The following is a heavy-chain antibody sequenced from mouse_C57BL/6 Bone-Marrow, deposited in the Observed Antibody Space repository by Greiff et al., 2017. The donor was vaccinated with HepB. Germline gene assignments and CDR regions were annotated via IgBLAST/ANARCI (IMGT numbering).Heavy chain of an antibody. CDR3: ARYGLGGFAY. D-gene: IGHD1-1*01. J-gene: IGHJ3*01. CDR2: IDPSDSYT. Sequence: QVQLQQPGAELVMPGASVKLSCKASGYTFTSYWMHWVKQRPGQGLEWIGEIDPSDSYTNYNQKFKGKSTLTVDKSSSTAYMQLSLTSEDSAVYYCARYGLGGFAYWGQGTLVTVSA. V-gene: IGHV1-69*01. CDR1: GYTFTSYW.